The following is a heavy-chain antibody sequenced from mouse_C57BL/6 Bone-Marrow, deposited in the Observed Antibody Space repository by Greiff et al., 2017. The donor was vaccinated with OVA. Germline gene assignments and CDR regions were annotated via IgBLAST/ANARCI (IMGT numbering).Heavy chain of an antibody. CDR2: IDPENGDT. CDR3: TTLSVYDGYYGWYFDV. J-gene: IGHJ1*03. V-gene: IGHV14-4*01. CDR1: GFNIKDDY. Sequence: EVQLQQSGAELVRPGASVKLSCTASGFNIKDDYMHWVKQRPEQGLEWIGWIDPENGDTEYASKFQGQATITADTSSNTAYLQLSSLTSEDTAVYYCTTLSVYDGYYGWYFDVWGTGTTVTVSS. D-gene: IGHD2-3*01.